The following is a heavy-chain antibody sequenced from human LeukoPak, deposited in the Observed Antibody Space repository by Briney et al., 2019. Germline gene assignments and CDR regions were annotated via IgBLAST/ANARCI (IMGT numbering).Heavy chain of an antibody. D-gene: IGHD7-27*01. CDR1: GFTFSSYS. V-gene: IGHV3-21*01. CDR3: AKKLGTTDY. Sequence: GGSLRLSCAASGFTFSSYSMNWVRQAPGKGLEWVSSISSSSSYLYYADSVKGRFTISRDNAKNSLYLQMNSLRAEDTAVYYCAKKLGTTDYWGQGTLVTVSS. CDR2: ISSSSSYL. J-gene: IGHJ4*02.